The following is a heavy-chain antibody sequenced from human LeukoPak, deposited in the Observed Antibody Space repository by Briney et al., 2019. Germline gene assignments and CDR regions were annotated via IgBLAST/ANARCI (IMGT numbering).Heavy chain of an antibody. CDR3: ARGVTMDV. CDR2: IYTSGST. D-gene: IGHD4-11*01. Sequence: SETLSLTCTVSGGSISSGDYYWSWIRQPPGKGLEWIGRIYTSGSTNYNPSLKSRVTISVDTSKNQFSLKLSSVTAADTAVYYCARGVTMDVWGKGTTVTVSS. CDR1: GGSISSGDYY. V-gene: IGHV4-61*02. J-gene: IGHJ6*03.